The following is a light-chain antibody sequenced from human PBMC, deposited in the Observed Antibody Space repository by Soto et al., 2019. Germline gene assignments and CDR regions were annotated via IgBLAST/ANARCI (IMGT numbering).Light chain of an antibody. V-gene: IGKV3-15*01. Sequence: DIVLTQSPGTLSLSPGERATLSCRASQSVSSKLAWFQQKPGQAPSLLIYGVSTRAIGVPVRFSGSGSGTEFTLTINSLQSEDFAVYYCQQYNNWPHTFGQGTKVDIK. CDR1: QSVSSK. J-gene: IGKJ2*01. CDR3: QQYNNWPHT. CDR2: GVS.